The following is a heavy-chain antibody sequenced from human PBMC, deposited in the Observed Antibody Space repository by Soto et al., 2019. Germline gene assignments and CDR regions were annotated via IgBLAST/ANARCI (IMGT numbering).Heavy chain of an antibody. CDR3: AKDRTCDSGYEINWFDP. J-gene: IGHJ5*02. Sequence: EVQLLESGGGLVQPGGSLRLSCAASGFTFSSYAMSWVRQAPGKGLEWVSAISGSGGSTYYADSVKGRFTISRDNSKNTLYLQMNSLRAEDTAVYYCAKDRTCDSGYEINWFDPWGQGTLVTVSS. CDR1: GFTFSSYA. V-gene: IGHV3-23*01. D-gene: IGHD5-12*01. CDR2: ISGSGGST.